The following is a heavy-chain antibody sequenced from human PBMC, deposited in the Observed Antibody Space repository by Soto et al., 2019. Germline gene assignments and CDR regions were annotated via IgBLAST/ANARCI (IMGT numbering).Heavy chain of an antibody. V-gene: IGHV3-30-3*01. CDR1: GFPFTSYA. CDR2: ISHDGGIK. CDR3: AREHDALDV. J-gene: IGHJ6*02. D-gene: IGHD1-1*01. Sequence: QVQLVESGGGVVQPGRSLTPSCAASGFPFTSYAIHWVRQAPGKGLEWVAVISHDGGIKHYADSVKGRFTISRDNSKNTLYLQMNSLRDEDTAVYHCAREHDALDVWGQGTTVTVAS.